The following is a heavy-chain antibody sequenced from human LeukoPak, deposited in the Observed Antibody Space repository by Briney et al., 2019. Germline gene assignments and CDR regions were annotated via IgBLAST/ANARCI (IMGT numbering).Heavy chain of an antibody. J-gene: IGHJ4*02. CDR3: VSFYETY. Sequence: GGSLRLSCAASGNYWMHWVRQAPGKGLVWASHINGDGSWTTYADSVKGRFTISKDNAKNTVYLQMNNLRAEDTAVYYCVSFYETYWGRGTLVTVSS. CDR2: INGDGSWT. CDR1: GNYW. V-gene: IGHV3-74*01. D-gene: IGHD2-2*01.